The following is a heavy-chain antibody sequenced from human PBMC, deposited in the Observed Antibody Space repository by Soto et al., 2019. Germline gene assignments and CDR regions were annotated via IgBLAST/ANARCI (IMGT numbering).Heavy chain of an antibody. CDR2: ISPNSGGT. V-gene: IGHV1-2*02. Sequence: ASVKVSCKASGYTFTGYYMHWVRQAPGQGLEWMGWISPNSGGTNYAQKFQGRVTMTRDTSISTAYMELSRLRSDDTAVYYCASQDYDFWSGYYIPGWFDPWGQGTLVTVSS. CDR3: ASQDYDFWSGYYIPGWFDP. D-gene: IGHD3-3*01. J-gene: IGHJ5*02. CDR1: GYTFTGYY.